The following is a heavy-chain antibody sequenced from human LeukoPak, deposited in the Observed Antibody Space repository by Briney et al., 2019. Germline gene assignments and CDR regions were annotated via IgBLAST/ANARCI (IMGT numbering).Heavy chain of an antibody. CDR3: ARDLRRHVYNRDWYFDL. V-gene: IGHV1-46*01. CDR1: GYTFISHN. D-gene: IGHD5-24*01. CDR2: INPSGGST. J-gene: IGHJ2*01. Sequence: GASVKVSRKASGYTFISHNMHWVRQAPRHGLEWMGMINPSGGSTTYAQKFQGRVTMTRDTSTSTVYMELSSLRSEDTAVYFCARDLRRHVYNRDWYFDLWGRGTLVTVFS.